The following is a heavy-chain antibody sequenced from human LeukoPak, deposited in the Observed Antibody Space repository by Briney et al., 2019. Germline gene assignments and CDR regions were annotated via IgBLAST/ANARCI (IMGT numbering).Heavy chain of an antibody. J-gene: IGHJ6*03. CDR3: ARNVCPNGVCYKYYYYYYMDV. D-gene: IGHD2-8*01. Sequence: AGGSLRLSCAASGFTFSSYSMNWVRQAPGKGLEWVSSISSSSSYIYYADSVKGRFTISRDNAKNSLYLQMNSLRAEDTAVYYCARNVCPNGVCYKYYYYYYMDVWGKGPRVTVSS. V-gene: IGHV3-21*01. CDR2: ISSSSSYI. CDR1: GFTFSSYS.